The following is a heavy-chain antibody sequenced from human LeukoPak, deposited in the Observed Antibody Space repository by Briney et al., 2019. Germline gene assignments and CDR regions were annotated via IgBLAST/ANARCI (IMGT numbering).Heavy chain of an antibody. J-gene: IGHJ3*02. CDR3: VLYSSGWYSSAFDI. Sequence: GGSLRLSCAASGFTFSSYWMHWVRQAPGKGLVWVSRINSDGSSTSYADSVKGRFTISRDNAKNTLYLQMNSPRAEDTAVYYCVLYSSGWYSSAFDIWGQGTMVTVSS. CDR1: GFTFSSYW. D-gene: IGHD6-19*01. CDR2: INSDGSST. V-gene: IGHV3-74*01.